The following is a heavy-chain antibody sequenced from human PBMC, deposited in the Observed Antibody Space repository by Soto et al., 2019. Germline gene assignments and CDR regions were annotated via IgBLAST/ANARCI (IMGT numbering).Heavy chain of an antibody. CDR3: ARGDSGYDGRMKSWFDP. D-gene: IGHD5-12*01. J-gene: IGHJ5*02. CDR2: ISYDGSNK. CDR1: GFTFSSYG. Sequence: GGSLRLSCAASGFTFSSYGVHWVRQAPGKGLEWVAVISYDGSNKHYADSVKGRFTISRDNSKTTLYLQMNSLRSEDTAVYYCARGDSGYDGRMKSWFDPWGQGTLVTVSS. V-gene: IGHV3-30-3*01.